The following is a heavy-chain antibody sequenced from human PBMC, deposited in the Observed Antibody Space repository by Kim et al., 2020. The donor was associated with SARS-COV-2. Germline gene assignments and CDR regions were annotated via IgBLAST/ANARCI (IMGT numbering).Heavy chain of an antibody. J-gene: IGHJ4*02. D-gene: IGHD3-22*01. V-gene: IGHV3-30*07. Sequence: SVKGRLTISRDNSKNTLYLQMNSLRAEDTAVYYCARDMYYDSSGYYYVDYWGQGTLVTVSS. CDR3: ARDMYYDSSGYYYVDY.